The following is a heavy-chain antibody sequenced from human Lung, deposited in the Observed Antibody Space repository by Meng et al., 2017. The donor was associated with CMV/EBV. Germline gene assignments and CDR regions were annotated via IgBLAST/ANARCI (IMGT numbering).Heavy chain of an antibody. D-gene: IGHD2-2*02. J-gene: IGHJ3*02. CDR3: ATVAPDPLLYDPIDAFHI. Sequence: SCAFSGFSSSNYALSWVRQAPGKGLEWVGLIRGKPQGGTTEYAASVKGRFTISRDGSKSVAYLQMNSLKTEDTAVYYCATVAPDPLLYDPIDAFHIWGQGTMVTVSS. CDR2: IRGKPQGGTT. V-gene: IGHV3-49*04. CDR1: GFSSSNYA.